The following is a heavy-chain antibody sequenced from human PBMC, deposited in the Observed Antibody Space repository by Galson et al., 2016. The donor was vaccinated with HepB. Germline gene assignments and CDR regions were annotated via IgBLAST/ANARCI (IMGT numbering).Heavy chain of an antibody. D-gene: IGHD2-15*01. Sequence: SLRLSCAASGFTFTTYSMNWVRQAPGKGLEWVSSISASGTYIYYVDSVKGRFTISRDNAKNSLYLQMNSLRAEDTAVYYCARDACSGDSCYSDWGQGTLVTVSS. CDR2: ISASGTYI. CDR1: GFTFTTYS. V-gene: IGHV3-21*01. J-gene: IGHJ4*02. CDR3: ARDACSGDSCYSD.